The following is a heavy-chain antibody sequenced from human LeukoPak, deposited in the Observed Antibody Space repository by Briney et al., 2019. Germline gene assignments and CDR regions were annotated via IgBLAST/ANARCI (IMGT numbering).Heavy chain of an antibody. CDR1: GYTFTENY. Sequence: ASVKVSCRASGYTFTENYIHWVRQAPGQGLEWMGLVNPYTGAANYTQNFQGRVTMTRDTSVSTAYMHLSGLRSDDTAVYYCARGKSGYSPWGQGTPVTVSS. CDR3: ARGKSGYSP. D-gene: IGHD3-22*01. CDR2: VNPYTGAA. J-gene: IGHJ4*02. V-gene: IGHV1-2*02.